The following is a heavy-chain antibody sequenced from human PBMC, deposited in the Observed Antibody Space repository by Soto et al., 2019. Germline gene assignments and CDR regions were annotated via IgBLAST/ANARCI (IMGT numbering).Heavy chain of an antibody. D-gene: IGHD3-10*01. J-gene: IGHJ3*01. CDR2: IYYGGST. CDR1: GGSIRRSGSY. V-gene: IGHV4-39*01. CDR3: ATDAKGYYASGYSHAFDS. Sequence: PSETLSLTCTVSGGSIRRSGSYWAWIRQAPGKGLEWIGSIYYGGSTYYNPSLKSRVTISVDTSRNQFSLHLSSVTAADTAVYYCATDAKGYYASGYSHAFDSWGHGTMVTVSS.